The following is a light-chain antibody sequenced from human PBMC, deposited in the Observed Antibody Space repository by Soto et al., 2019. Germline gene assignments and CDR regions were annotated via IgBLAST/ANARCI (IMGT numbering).Light chain of an antibody. CDR3: QQYNNWVT. Sequence: EVVLTQSPDTLSVSPGERATLSCRASQSVGSNLAWYQQKPGQAPRLLIFAASTRAAGIPARFSGSGSGTEFTLTINSLQSEDFAVYYCQQYNNWVTFGGGTKVDI. CDR1: QSVGSN. CDR2: AAS. V-gene: IGKV3D-15*01. J-gene: IGKJ4*01.